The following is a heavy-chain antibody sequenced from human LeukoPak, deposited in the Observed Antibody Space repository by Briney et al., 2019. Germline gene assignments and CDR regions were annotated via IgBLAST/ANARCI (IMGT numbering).Heavy chain of an antibody. D-gene: IGHD3-10*01. J-gene: IGHJ4*02. CDR3: ARREYGSGSYHLVY. Sequence: SVKVSCKASGGTFSSYAISWVRQAPGQGLEWMGRIIPILGIANYAQKFQGRVTITADKSTSTAYMELSSLRSEDTAVYYCARREYGSGSYHLVYWGQGTLVTVSS. V-gene: IGHV1-69*04. CDR1: GGTFSSYA. CDR2: IIPILGIA.